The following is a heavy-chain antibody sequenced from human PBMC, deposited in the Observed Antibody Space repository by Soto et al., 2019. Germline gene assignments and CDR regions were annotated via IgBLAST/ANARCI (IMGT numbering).Heavy chain of an antibody. CDR3: GRDPYSGARYYLDL. CDR1: GFTFSSSW. Sequence: PGGSLRLSCAASGFTFSSSWMHWVRHAPGKGLVWVSHINSDGTDTNYADSVKGRFTISRDNAKNTVYLQMKSLRAEDTAVYYCGRDPYSGARYYLDLWGQGTQVTVSS. J-gene: IGHJ4*02. CDR2: INSDGTDT. D-gene: IGHD1-26*01. V-gene: IGHV3-74*01.